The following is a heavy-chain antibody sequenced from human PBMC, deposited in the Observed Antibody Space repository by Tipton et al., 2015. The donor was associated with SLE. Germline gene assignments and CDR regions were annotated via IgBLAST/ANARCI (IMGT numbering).Heavy chain of an antibody. J-gene: IGHJ6*03. V-gene: IGHV4-39*07. Sequence: TLSLTCTVSGGSISSSSYYWGWIRQPPGKGLEWIGSIYYSGSTYYNPSLKSRVTISVDTSKNQFSLQLNSVTPEDTAVYYCAREGDNWNAVHSIYYYYYMDVWGKGTTVTVSS. CDR1: GGSISSSSYY. D-gene: IGHD1-20*01. CDR3: AREGDNWNAVHSIYYYYYMDV. CDR2: IYYSGST.